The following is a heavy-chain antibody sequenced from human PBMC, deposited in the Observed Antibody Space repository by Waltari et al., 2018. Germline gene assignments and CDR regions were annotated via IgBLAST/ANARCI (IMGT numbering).Heavy chain of an antibody. D-gene: IGHD3-22*01. CDR3: ERGAPRDYYDSSGYADAFDI. CDR2: MNPNSGNT. CDR1: GYTFTSYD. V-gene: IGHV1-8*03. J-gene: IGHJ3*02. Sequence: QVQLVQSGAEVKKPGASVKVSCKASGYTFTSYDINWVRQATGQGLEWMGWMNPNSGNTGYAQKFQGRVTITRNTSISTAYMELSSLRSEDTAVYYCERGAPRDYYDSSGYADAFDIWGQGTMVTVSS.